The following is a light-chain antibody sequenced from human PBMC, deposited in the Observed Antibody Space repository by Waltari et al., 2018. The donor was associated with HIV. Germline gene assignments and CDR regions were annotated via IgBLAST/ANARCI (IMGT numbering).Light chain of an antibody. V-gene: IGKV1-39*01. Sequence: DIQMTHSPSSLSASVGDRVTITSRASQSISSYLNWNQQKPKKAPQRLIYAASSLQTGVTSRFSGSGSGTDFTLPISSMQPEDFATYFCQQIYSAPRTFGPGTKVDIK. CDR2: AAS. CDR1: QSISSY. J-gene: IGKJ3*01. CDR3: QQIYSAPRT.